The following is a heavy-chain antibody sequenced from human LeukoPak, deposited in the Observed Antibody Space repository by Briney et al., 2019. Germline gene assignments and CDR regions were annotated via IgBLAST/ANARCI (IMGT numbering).Heavy chain of an antibody. D-gene: IGHD4-23*01. V-gene: IGHV4-34*01. CDR2: INHSGST. J-gene: IGHJ4*02. CDR3: ASSTVVTPLVD. CDR1: GGSFSGYY. Sequence: PSETPSLTCAVYGGSFSGYYWSWIRQPPGKGLEWIGEINHSGSTNYNPSLKSRVTISVDTSKNQFSLKLSSVTAADTAVYYCASSTVVTPLVDWGQGTLVTVSS.